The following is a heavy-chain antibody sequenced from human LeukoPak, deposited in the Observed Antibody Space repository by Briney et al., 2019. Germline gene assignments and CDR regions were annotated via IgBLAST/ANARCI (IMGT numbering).Heavy chain of an antibody. D-gene: IGHD6-13*01. J-gene: IGHJ4*02. Sequence: SETLSLTCAVYGGSFSGYYWSWIRQPPGKGLEWIGEINHSGSTNYNPSLKSRVTISVDTSKNQFSLKLSSVTAADTAVYYCARGVGRIAAAGTAFDYWGQGTLVTVSS. V-gene: IGHV4-34*01. CDR1: GGSFSGYY. CDR3: ARGVGRIAAAGTAFDY. CDR2: INHSGST.